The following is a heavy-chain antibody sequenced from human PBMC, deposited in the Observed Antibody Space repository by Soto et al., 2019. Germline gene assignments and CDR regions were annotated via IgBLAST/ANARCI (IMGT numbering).Heavy chain of an antibody. D-gene: IGHD6-13*01. Sequence: SETLSLTCAVYGGSFSGYYWSWIRQPPGKXLEWIGEINHSGSTNYDPSLKSRVTISVDTSKNQFSLKLSSVTAADTAVYYCARGRRRAAAGRYYYYGMDVWGQGATVTVSS. J-gene: IGHJ6*02. CDR1: GGSFSGYY. CDR3: ARGRRRAAAGRYYYYGMDV. CDR2: INHSGST. V-gene: IGHV4-34*01.